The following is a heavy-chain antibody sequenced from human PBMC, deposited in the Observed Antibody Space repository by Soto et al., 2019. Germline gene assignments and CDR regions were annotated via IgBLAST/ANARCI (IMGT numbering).Heavy chain of an antibody. CDR2: ISSSSSYI. CDR3: ARDSSPHSYYDFWSGPGDNWFDP. CDR1: GFTFSSYS. V-gene: IGHV3-21*01. D-gene: IGHD3-3*01. J-gene: IGHJ5*02. Sequence: NPGGSLRLSCAASGFTFSSYSMNWVRQAPGKGLEWVSSISSSSSYIYYADSVKGRFTISRDNAKNSLYLQMNSLRAEDTAVYYCARDSSPHSYYDFWSGPGDNWFDPWGQGTLVTVSS.